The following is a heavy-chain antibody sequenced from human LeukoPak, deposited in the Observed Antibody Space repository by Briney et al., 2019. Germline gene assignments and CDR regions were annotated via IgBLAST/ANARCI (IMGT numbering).Heavy chain of an antibody. CDR2: IYYSGST. CDR3: ARVPIQRTVSPPDYFDY. V-gene: IGHV4-39*07. D-gene: IGHD5-18*01. CDR1: GGSISSSSYY. Sequence: SETLSLTCTVSGGSISSSSYYWGWIRQPPGKGLEWIGSIYYSGSTYYNPSLKSRVTISVDRSKNQFSLKLSSVTAADTAVYYCARVPIQRTVSPPDYFDYWGQGTLVTVSS. J-gene: IGHJ4*02.